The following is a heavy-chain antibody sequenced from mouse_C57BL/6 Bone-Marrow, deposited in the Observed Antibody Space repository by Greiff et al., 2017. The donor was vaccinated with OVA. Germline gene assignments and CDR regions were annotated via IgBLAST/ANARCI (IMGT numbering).Heavy chain of an antibody. J-gene: IGHJ2*01. Sequence: DVMLVESGGGLVKPGGSLKLSCAASGFTFSSYAMSWVRQTPEKRLEWVATISDGGSYTYYPDNVKGRFTISRDNAKNNLYLQMSHLKSEDTAMYYCAGLRLDYWGQGTTLTVSS. CDR2: ISDGGSYT. CDR3: AGLRLDY. CDR1: GFTFSSYA. V-gene: IGHV5-4*03. D-gene: IGHD2-4*01.